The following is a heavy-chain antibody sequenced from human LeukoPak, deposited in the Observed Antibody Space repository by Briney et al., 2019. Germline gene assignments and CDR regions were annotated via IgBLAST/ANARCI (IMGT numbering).Heavy chain of an antibody. CDR3: ATAVYGDYYAFDI. V-gene: IGHV1-24*01. CDR2: FDPEDGET. CDR1: GYTLTELS. D-gene: IGHD4-17*01. J-gene: IGHJ3*02. Sequence: GASVKVSCKVSGYTLTELSMHWVRQAPGKGPEWMGGFDPEDGETIYAQKFQGRVTMTEDTSTDTAYMELSSLRSEDTAVYYCATAVYGDYYAFDIWGQGTMVTVSS.